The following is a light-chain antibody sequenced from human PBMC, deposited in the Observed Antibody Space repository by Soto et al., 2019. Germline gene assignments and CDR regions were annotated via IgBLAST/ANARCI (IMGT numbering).Light chain of an antibody. J-gene: IGKJ1*01. CDR1: QSISSY. V-gene: IGKV1-39*01. Sequence: DIQMTQSPSSLSASVGDRVTITCRASQSISSYLNWYQQKPGKAPKLLIYAASSLQSGVPSRFSGSGSGTDFTLTISSLQPEDFSTYYCQQSYSTPNGFGQGTKVEIK. CDR3: QQSYSTPNG. CDR2: AAS.